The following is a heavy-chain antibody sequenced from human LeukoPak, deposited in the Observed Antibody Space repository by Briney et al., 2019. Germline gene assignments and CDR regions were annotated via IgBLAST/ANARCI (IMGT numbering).Heavy chain of an antibody. J-gene: IGHJ4*02. Sequence: GGSLRLSCAASGFTFSNYGMHWVRQAPGMGLEWVAVIWYDGSNKYYADSVKGRFTISRDNSKNTLYLQMNSLRAEDTAVYYCAGNYGPYYFDYWGQGTLVTVSS. CDR2: IWYDGSNK. D-gene: IGHD3-10*01. CDR3: AGNYGPYYFDY. CDR1: GFTFSNYG. V-gene: IGHV3-33*01.